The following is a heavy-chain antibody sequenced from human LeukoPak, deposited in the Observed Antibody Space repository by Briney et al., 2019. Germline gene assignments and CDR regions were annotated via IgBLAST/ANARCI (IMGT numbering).Heavy chain of an antibody. CDR3: ARDSGGRYYDTGTYYDAFDF. V-gene: IGHV3-7*04. CDR2: IKQDGSEK. Sequence: GGSLRLSCVASGFTISSFWMTWVRQAPGKGLEWVANIKQDGSEKYYVDSVKGGYTISRDNAKNSLYLQMNSLRAEDTAVYYCARDSGGRYYDTGTYYDAFDFWGQGTMVTVSS. J-gene: IGHJ3*01. CDR1: GFTISSFW. D-gene: IGHD3-22*01.